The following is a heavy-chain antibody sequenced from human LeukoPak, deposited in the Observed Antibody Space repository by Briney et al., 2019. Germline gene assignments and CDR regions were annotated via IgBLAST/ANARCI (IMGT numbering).Heavy chain of an antibody. D-gene: IGHD3-10*01. CDR1: GYTFTNFA. J-gene: IGHJ4*02. Sequence: ASVKVSCKASGYTFTNFAINWVRQAPGQGPEWMGWINTITGNPTYAQGFTGRFVFSLDTSVSTAYLQISSLKAEDTAVYYCARAAVLWFGEFPYYFDYWGQGTLVTVSS. CDR3: ARAAVLWFGEFPYYFDY. CDR2: INTITGNP. V-gene: IGHV7-4-1*02.